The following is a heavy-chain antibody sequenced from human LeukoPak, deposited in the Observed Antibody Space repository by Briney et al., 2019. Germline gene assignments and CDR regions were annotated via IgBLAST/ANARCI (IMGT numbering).Heavy chain of an antibody. D-gene: IGHD2-15*01. CDR1: GGSISNYY. V-gene: IGHV4-4*07. CDR2: IHASGST. J-gene: IGHJ5*02. Sequence: SETLSLTCTVSGGSISNYYWSWIRQPAGKGLEWIGRIHASGSTNYNPSLKSRVTMSVDTSKNQYSLKLSSVAAADTAVYYCARDTLNWFDPWGQGTLVTVSS. CDR3: ARDTLNWFDP.